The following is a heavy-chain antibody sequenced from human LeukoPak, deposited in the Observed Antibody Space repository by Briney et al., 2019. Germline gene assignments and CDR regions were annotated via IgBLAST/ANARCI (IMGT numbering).Heavy chain of an antibody. J-gene: IGHJ4*02. CDR3: AKGLGKYFDY. D-gene: IGHD7-27*01. CDR1: GFTVSSNY. CDR2: IYSGGST. Sequence: GGSLRLSCAASGFTVSSNYMSWVRQAPGKGLECVSVIYSGGSTHYVDSVKGRVTISRDNSRNTLYLQMNSLRAEDTAVYYCAKGLGKYFDYWGQGTLVTVSS. V-gene: IGHV3-66*01.